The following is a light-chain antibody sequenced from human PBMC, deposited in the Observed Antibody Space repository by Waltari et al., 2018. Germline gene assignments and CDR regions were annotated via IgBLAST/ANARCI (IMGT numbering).Light chain of an antibody. Sequence: DVQMTQSPSTLSASVGDTVTITCRASQSISSWLAWYQQKAGKAPKVLISKASTLESGVPSRFSGSGSGTEFTLTISNLQPDDCATYYCQQYNTYYTFGQGTILEIK. CDR1: QSISSW. CDR3: QQYNTYYT. J-gene: IGKJ2*01. V-gene: IGKV1-5*03. CDR2: KAS.